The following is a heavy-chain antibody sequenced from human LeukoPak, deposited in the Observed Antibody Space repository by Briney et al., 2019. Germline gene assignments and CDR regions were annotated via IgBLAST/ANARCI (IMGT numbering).Heavy chain of an antibody. J-gene: IGHJ5*02. CDR1: GGSFSGYY. D-gene: IGHD2-15*01. Sequence: PSETLSLTCAVYGGSFSGYYWSWIRQPPGKGLEWIGEINHSGSTNYNPSLKSRVTISVDTSKNQFSLKLSSVTAADTAVYYCAKHGKGYCSGGSCYGVYNWFDPWGQGTLVTVSS. V-gene: IGHV4-34*01. CDR3: AKHGKGYCSGGSCYGVYNWFDP. CDR2: INHSGST.